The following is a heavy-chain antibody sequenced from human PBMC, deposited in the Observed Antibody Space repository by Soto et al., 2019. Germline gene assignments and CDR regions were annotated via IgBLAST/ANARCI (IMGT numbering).Heavy chain of an antibody. CDR1: GGSISSGGYY. V-gene: IGHV4-39*07. Sequence: PSETLSLTCTVSGGSISSGGYYWSWIRQPPGKGLEWIGEINHSGSTNYNPSLKSRVTISVDTSKNQFSLKLSSVTAADTAVYYCARENTMVRGDRAAYMDVWGKGTTVTVSS. J-gene: IGHJ6*03. CDR2: INHSGST. CDR3: ARENTMVRGDRAAYMDV. D-gene: IGHD3-10*01.